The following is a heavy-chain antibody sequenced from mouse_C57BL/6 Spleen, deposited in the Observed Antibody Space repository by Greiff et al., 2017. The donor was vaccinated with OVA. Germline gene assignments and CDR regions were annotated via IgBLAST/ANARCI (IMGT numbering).Heavy chain of an antibody. CDR1: GYTFTSYD. Sequence: QVQLKQSGPELVKPGASVKLSCKASGYTFTSYDINWVKQRPGQGLEWIGWIYPRDGSTKYNEKFKGKATLTVDTSSSTAYMELHSLTSEDSAVYFCARGYGSSPDWFAYWGQGTLVTVSA. D-gene: IGHD1-1*01. J-gene: IGHJ3*01. V-gene: IGHV1-85*01. CDR3: ARGYGSSPDWFAY. CDR2: IYPRDGST.